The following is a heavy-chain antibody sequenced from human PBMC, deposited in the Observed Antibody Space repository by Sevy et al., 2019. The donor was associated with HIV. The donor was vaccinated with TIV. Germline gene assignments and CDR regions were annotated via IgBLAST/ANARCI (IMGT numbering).Heavy chain of an antibody. J-gene: IGHJ5*02. V-gene: IGHV3-64*01. Sequence: GGSLRLSCAASGFTFSSYAMHWVRQAPGKGLEYVSAISGNGGSTYYANSVKGRFTISRDNSKNTLYLQMGSLRDEDMAVYYCARERGATGNNWFDPWGQGTLVTVSS. CDR3: ARERGATGNNWFDP. CDR2: ISGNGGST. D-gene: IGHD5-12*01. CDR1: GFTFSSYA.